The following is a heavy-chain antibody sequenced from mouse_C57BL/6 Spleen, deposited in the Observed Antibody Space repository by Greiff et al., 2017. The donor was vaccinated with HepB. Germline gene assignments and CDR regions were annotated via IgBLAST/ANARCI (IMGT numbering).Heavy chain of an antibody. D-gene: IGHD1-1*01. J-gene: IGHJ1*03. V-gene: IGHV3-6*01. CDR1: GYSITSGYY. CDR3: ARGGYYYGSSPWYFDV. Sequence: VQLKESGPGLVKPSQSLSLTCSVTGYSITSGYYWNWIRQFPGNKLEWMGYISYDGSNNYNPSLKNRISITRDTSKNQFFLKLNSVTTEDTATYYCARGGYYYGSSPWYFDVWGTGTTVTVSS. CDR2: ISYDGSN.